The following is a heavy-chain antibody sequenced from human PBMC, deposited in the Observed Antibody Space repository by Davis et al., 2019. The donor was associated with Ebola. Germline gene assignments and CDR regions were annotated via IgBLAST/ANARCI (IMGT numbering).Heavy chain of an antibody. CDR2: ISYNGSNK. J-gene: IGHJ4*02. Sequence: GESLKISCTSSTVTFSGFGMHWVRQAPGKGLEWVAVISYNGSNKYYADSVKGRFTISRDNSKNTLYLQMNSLRAEDTAVYYCARELELLDYWGQGTLVTVSS. D-gene: IGHD1-7*01. CDR3: ARELELLDY. V-gene: IGHV3-33*05. CDR1: TVTFSGFG.